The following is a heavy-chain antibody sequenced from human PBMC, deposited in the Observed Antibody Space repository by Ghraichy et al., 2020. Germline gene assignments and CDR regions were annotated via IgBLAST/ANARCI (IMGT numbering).Heavy chain of an antibody. CDR1: GFTFSDHY. J-gene: IGHJ6*02. CDR3: TRGAQGTGAAGQTYYYYGMDV. V-gene: IGHV3-72*01. D-gene: IGHD6-13*01. CDR2: SRNKANTYTT. Sequence: GGSLRLSCAASGFTFSDHYMDWVRQAPGKGLEWVGRSRNKANTYTTEYAASVKGRFTISRDDSKTSLYLQMNSLKTEDTAVYYWTRGAQGTGAAGQTYYYYGMDVWGQGTTVTVSS.